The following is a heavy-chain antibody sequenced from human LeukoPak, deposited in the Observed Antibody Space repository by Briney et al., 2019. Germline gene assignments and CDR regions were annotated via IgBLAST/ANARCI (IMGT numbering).Heavy chain of an antibody. Sequence: PSETLSLTCTVSGGSISSYYWSWIRQPAGQGLEWIGRIYPSGTTNYNPSLMSRVTMSIDTSKNQFSLKLTSVTAADTAMYYCARGGAGTTPFDYWGQGILVTVSS. CDR3: ARGGAGTTPFDY. V-gene: IGHV4-4*07. J-gene: IGHJ4*02. D-gene: IGHD1-7*01. CDR1: GGSISSYY. CDR2: IYPSGTT.